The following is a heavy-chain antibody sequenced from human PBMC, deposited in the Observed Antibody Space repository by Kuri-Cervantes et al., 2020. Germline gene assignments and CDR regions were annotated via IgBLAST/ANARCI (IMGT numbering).Heavy chain of an antibody. V-gene: IGHV1-3*01. CDR2: INAGNGNT. CDR3: ARGGEVLLWFGETGDAFDI. D-gene: IGHD3-10*01. Sequence: ASVKVSCKASGYTFTSYATHWVRQAPGQRLEWMGWINAGNGNTKYSQKFQGRVTITRDTSASTAYMELSSLRSEDTAVYYCARGGEVLLWFGETGDAFDIWGQGTMVTVSS. CDR1: GYTFTSYA. J-gene: IGHJ3*02.